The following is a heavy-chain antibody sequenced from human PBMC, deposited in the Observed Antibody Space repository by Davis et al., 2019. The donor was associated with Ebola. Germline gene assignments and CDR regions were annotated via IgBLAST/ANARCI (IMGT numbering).Heavy chain of an antibody. CDR3: AKGDYYDSSGLSFDY. CDR2: ISGSGGST. Sequence: GESLKISCAAPGFTFSSYAMSWVRHAPGKGLEWVSAISGSGGSTYYADSVKGRFTISRDNSKNTLYLQMNSLRAEDTAVYYCAKGDYYDSSGLSFDYWGQGTLVTVSS. CDR1: GFTFSSYA. J-gene: IGHJ4*02. D-gene: IGHD3-22*01. V-gene: IGHV3-23*01.